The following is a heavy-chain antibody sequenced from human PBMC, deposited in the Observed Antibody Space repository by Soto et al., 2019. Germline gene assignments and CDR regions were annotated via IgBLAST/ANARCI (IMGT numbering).Heavy chain of an antibody. CDR2: ITGSGAGS. J-gene: IGHJ5*02. V-gene: IGHV3-23*01. CDR3: ANSNSNSWSNDWFDP. D-gene: IGHD2-2*01. CDR1: GFTFSSYA. Sequence: PGGSLRLSCAASGFTFSSYAMNWVRQAPGKGLEWVSGITGSGAGSYYSDPVKGRFTISRDNSKNTLYLQMNSLRAEDTAVYYCANSNSNSWSNDWFDPWGQGTLVTVSS.